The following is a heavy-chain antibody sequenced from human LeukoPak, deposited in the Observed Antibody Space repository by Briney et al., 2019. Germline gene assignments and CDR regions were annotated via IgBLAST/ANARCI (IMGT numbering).Heavy chain of an antibody. V-gene: IGHV3-23*01. D-gene: IGHD1-26*01. Sequence: GGSLRLSCAASGFTFSSYAMSWVRQAPGKGLEWVSAISGSGGSTYYADSVKGRFTISRDNSKNTLYLQTNSLRAEDTAVYYCAKAVSLGSYYYYGMDVWGQGTTVTVSS. CDR1: GFTFSSYA. CDR3: AKAVSLGSYYYYGMDV. J-gene: IGHJ6*02. CDR2: ISGSGGST.